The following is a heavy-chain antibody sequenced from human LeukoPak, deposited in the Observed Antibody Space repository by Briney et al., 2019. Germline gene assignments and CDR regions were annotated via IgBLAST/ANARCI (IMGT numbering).Heavy chain of an antibody. V-gene: IGHV4/OR15-8*01. CDR3: ARSHDHLWGNYPDY. Sequence: SETLSLTCDVSGGSIDSTNWWNWVRQPPGKGLEGIGEIHHDGRINYNPSLKSRVTLSMDKSKNQFSLRLNSLTAADTAMYYCARSHDHLWGNYPDYWGQGTLVTVSS. J-gene: IGHJ4*02. CDR2: IHHDGRI. D-gene: IGHD3-16*02. CDR1: GGSIDSTNW.